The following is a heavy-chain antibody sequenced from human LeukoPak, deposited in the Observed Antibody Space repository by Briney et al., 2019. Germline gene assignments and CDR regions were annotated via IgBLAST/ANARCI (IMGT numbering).Heavy chain of an antibody. Sequence: PSETLSLTCAVYGGSFSGYYWSWIRQPPGKGLEWIGSIYHSGSTYYNPSLKSRVTISVDTSKNQFSLKLSSVTAADTAVYYCAMGYSSSWSHNWFDPWGQGTLVTVSS. J-gene: IGHJ5*02. CDR2: IYHSGST. V-gene: IGHV4-34*01. CDR3: AMGYSSSWSHNWFDP. D-gene: IGHD6-13*01. CDR1: GGSFSGYY.